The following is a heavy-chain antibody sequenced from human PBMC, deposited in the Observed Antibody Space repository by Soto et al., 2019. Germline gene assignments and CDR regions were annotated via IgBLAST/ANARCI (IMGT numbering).Heavy chain of an antibody. Sequence: QVQLVQSGAEEKELGSSVKVSCKTSGGTFTTSSFVWVRQGPGQGLEWMGGIIPIFSKTNFAPKFQGRVTFTADESTRTVYMELSSLRSEDTAIYYCATDVVRSTGGDSWGQGTLVTVSS. D-gene: IGHD7-27*01. CDR2: IIPIFSKT. J-gene: IGHJ4*02. CDR3: ATDVVRSTGGDS. V-gene: IGHV1-69*01. CDR1: GGTFTTSS.